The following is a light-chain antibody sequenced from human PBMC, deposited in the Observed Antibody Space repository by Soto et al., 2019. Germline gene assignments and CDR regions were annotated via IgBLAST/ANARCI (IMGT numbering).Light chain of an antibody. CDR3: QQRSIWPQT. J-gene: IGKJ2*01. CDR2: DTS. CDR1: QNINTF. Sequence: EVVLTQSPATLSLSPGDGATLSCRASQNINTFLGWYQQKPGRSPRLLIYDTSKRAAGIPTRFSGSGSGTNFTLTICSLDPEDFAVYYCQQRSIWPQTFGQGTKLEIK. V-gene: IGKV3-11*01.